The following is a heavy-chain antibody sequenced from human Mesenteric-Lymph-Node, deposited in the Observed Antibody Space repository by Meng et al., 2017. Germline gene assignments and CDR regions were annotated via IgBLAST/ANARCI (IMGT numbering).Heavy chain of an antibody. D-gene: IGHD3-10*01. CDR1: GFTFSSYA. CDR2: INSGGGR. Sequence: GESLKISCAVSGFTFSSYAMSWVRQAPGKGLEWVSGINSGGGRYYGDSVKGRFTISRDNSKNTLYLQMNSLRAEDTVVYYCAKADGSGTYWNNFDYWGHGTLVTVSS. V-gene: IGHV3-23*01. CDR3: AKADGSGTYWNNFDY. J-gene: IGHJ4*01.